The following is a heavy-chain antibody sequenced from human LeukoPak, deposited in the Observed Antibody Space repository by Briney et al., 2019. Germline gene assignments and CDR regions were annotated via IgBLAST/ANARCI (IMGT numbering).Heavy chain of an antibody. CDR2: ISGSGDRT. V-gene: IGHV3-23*01. CDR3: AKVNYYQPYF. D-gene: IGHD2-2*01. J-gene: IGHJ4*02. CDR1: GFSFSNYA. Sequence: PGGSLRLSCAASGFSFSNYAMTWVRQAPGKGLEWVSTISGSGDRTYYADSVKGRFTISRDTFQNTLYLQLNSLRVDDTAVYYCAKVNYYQPYFWGQGTLVTVSS.